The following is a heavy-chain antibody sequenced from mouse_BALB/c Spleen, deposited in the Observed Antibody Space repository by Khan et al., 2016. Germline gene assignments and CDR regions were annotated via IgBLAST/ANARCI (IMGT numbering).Heavy chain of an antibody. J-gene: IGHJ2*01. Sequence: QVQLQQPGAELVKPGASVKMSCKASGYTFTSYNMHWVKQTPGQGLEWIGAIYPGNGDTSYNQKFKGKATLTADISSSTAYMQLSSLTSEDSAVYYCAREGNYFDYWGQGTTLTVSS. V-gene: IGHV1-12*01. CDR2: IYPGNGDT. D-gene: IGHD2-14*01. CDR1: GYTFTSYN. CDR3: AREGNYFDY.